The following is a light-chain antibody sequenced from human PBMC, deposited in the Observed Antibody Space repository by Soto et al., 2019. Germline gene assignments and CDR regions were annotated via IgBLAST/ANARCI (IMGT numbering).Light chain of an antibody. CDR1: SSDVGRYNY. J-gene: IGLJ2*01. V-gene: IGLV2-11*01. CDR2: DVT. Sequence: QSALTQPRSVSGSPGQSVTISCTGTSSDVGRYNYVSWYQQHPGKAPKFVIYDVTKRPSGVPDRFSGSKSANTASLTISGHHAEEAADYYCCSYAGIYYLFGGGTKLTVL. CDR3: CSYAGIYYL.